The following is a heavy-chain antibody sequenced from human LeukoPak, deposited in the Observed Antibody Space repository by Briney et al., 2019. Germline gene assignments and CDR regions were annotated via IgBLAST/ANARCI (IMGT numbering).Heavy chain of an antibody. V-gene: IGHV3-9*01. J-gene: IGHJ4*02. Sequence: SGRSLRLSCAASGFTFDDYAMHWVRQAPGKGLEWVSGISWNSGSIGYADSVKGRFTISRDNAKNSLYLQVNSLRAEDTALYYCAKANRYRGAMVRSTFDYWGQGTLVTVSS. CDR1: GFTFDDYA. CDR3: AKANRYRGAMVRSTFDY. CDR2: ISWNSGSI. D-gene: IGHD5-18*01.